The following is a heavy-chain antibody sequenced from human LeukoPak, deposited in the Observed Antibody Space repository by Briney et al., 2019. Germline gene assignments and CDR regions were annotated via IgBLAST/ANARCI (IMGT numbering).Heavy chain of an antibody. CDR3: ARETGNLIYYFDY. J-gene: IGHJ4*02. CDR1: GGSIRSYF. Sequence: KPSETLSLTCTVYGGSIRSYFWSWIRQPPGKGLEWIGYIYSSGSTNYNPSFKSRVTISVDTSKNQFSLKLRSVTATDTAVYYCARETGNLIYYFDYWGQGTLVTVSS. V-gene: IGHV4-59*01. CDR2: IYSSGST. D-gene: IGHD7-27*01.